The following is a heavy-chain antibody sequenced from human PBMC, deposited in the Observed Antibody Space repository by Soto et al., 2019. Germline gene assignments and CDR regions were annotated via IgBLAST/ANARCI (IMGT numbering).Heavy chain of an antibody. CDR3: ARSSQSTVTIFDY. CDR2: IYYSGST. CDR1: GASISSSGYY. V-gene: IGHV4-39*07. Sequence: SETLSLTCTVSGASISSSGYYWGWIRQPPGKGLEWIGSIYYSGSTYYNPSLKSRVTISVDTSKNQFSLKLSSVTAADTAVYYCARSSQSTVTIFDYWGQGTLVTVSS. D-gene: IGHD4-17*01. J-gene: IGHJ4*02.